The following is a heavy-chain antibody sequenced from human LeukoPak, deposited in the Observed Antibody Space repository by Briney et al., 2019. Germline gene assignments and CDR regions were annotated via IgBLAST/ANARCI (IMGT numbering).Heavy chain of an antibody. J-gene: IGHJ5*02. V-gene: IGHV4-31*03. CDR3: ARARRTNDYVWGSYKWFDP. CDR1: GGSISSGGYY. Sequence: SETLSLTCTVSGGSISSGGYYWSWIRQHPGKGLEWIGYIYYSGSTYYNPSLKSRVTISVDTSKDQFSLKLSSVTAADTAVYYCARARRTNDYVWGSYKWFDPWGQGTLVAVSS. CDR2: IYYSGST. D-gene: IGHD3-16*01.